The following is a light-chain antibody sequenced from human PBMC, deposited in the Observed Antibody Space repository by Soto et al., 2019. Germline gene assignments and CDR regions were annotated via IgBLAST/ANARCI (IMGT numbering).Light chain of an antibody. CDR2: QDT. Sequence: SYELTQPPSVSVSPGQTASITCSGDKLGDKYACWYQQKSGQSPVLLIYQDTKRPSEIPERFSGSNSGNTATLTISGTQAMDEGDYYCQAWDSSIVIFGGGTQLTVL. J-gene: IGLJ2*01. CDR3: QAWDSSIVI. V-gene: IGLV3-1*01. CDR1: KLGDKY.